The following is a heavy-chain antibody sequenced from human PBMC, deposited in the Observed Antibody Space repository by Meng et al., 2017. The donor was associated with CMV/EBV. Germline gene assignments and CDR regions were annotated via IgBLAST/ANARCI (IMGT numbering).Heavy chain of an antibody. J-gene: IGHJ4*02. CDR3: TMSDYYSSSLH. CDR2: ISSASSTK. V-gene: IGHV3-48*04. CDR1: GFTFSDYS. D-gene: IGHD6-6*01. Sequence: GESLKISCAVSGFTFSDYSMNWVRQAPGKGLERVSYISSASSTKYYGDSVRGRFTISRDNAKNSLYLEMNSLRGDDTAVYYCTMSDYYSSSLHWGQGTLVTVSS.